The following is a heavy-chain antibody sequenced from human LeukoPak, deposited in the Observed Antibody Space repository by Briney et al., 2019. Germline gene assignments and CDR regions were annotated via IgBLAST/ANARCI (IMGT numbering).Heavy chain of an antibody. CDR3: AKGPLLPGYSDP. D-gene: IGHD3-9*01. V-gene: IGHV3-23*01. CDR1: GFTFSSYA. Sequence: PGASLRLSCAASGFTFSSYAMSWVRQAPGKGLEWVSAISGSGGSTYYADSVKGRFTISSDNSKNTLYLQMNSLRAEDTAVYYCAKGPLLPGYSDPWGQGTLVTVSS. J-gene: IGHJ5*02. CDR2: ISGSGGST.